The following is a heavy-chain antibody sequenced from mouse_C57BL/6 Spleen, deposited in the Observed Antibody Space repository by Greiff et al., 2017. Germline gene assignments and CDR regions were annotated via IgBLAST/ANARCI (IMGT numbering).Heavy chain of an antibody. CDR3: ARYDYGGKLAY. V-gene: IGHV1-22*01. Sequence: EVKLMESGPELVKPGASVKMSCKASGYTFTDYNMHWVKQSHGKSLEWIGYINPNNGGTSYNQKFKGKATLTVNKSSSTAYMELRSLTSEESADDYCARYDYGGKLAYWGQGTLVTVSA. J-gene: IGHJ3*01. D-gene: IGHD1-1*01. CDR1: GYTFTDYN. CDR2: INPNNGGT.